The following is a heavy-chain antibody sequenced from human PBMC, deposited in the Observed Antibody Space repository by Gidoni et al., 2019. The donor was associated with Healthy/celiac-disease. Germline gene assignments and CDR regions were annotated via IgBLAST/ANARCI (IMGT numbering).Heavy chain of an antibody. V-gene: IGHV3-74*01. CDR3: ARETRYSSSWYGSIVGATTGNWFDP. Sequence: EVQLVESGGGLVQPGGSLRLSCAASGFTFSSYWMHWVRQAPGKGLVWVSRINSDGSSTSYADSVKGRFTISRDNAKNTLYLQMNSLRAEDTAVYYCARETRYSSSWYGSIVGATTGNWFDPWGQGTLVTVSS. J-gene: IGHJ5*02. CDR1: GFTFSSYW. D-gene: IGHD6-13*01. CDR2: INSDGSST.